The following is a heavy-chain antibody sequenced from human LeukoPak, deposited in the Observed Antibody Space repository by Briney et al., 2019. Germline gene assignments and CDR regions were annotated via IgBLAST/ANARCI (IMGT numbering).Heavy chain of an antibody. CDR2: INPNNGGT. J-gene: IGHJ4*02. V-gene: IGHV1-2*02. D-gene: IGHD6-13*01. Sequence: ASVTASCKASGYPFTVSYMHWVRQAPGQGLEWMGWINPNNGGTNYAQKFQGRVTMARDTSISTAYMELSSLRSDDTAVYYCVSQQVVPLWGQGTLVTVSS. CDR1: GYPFTVSY. CDR3: VSQQVVPL.